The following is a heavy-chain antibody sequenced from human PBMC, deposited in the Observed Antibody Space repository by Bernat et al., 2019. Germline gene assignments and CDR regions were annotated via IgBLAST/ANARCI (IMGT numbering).Heavy chain of an antibody. Sequence: QVQLVESGGGVVQPGRSLRLSCAASGFTFSSYGMHWVRQAPGKGLEWVAVIWYDGCNKYYADSVKGQFTISRDNSKNTLYLQMNSLRAEDTAVYYCATYGDLHDAFDIWGQGTMVTVSS. D-gene: IGHD4-17*01. CDR2: IWYDGCNK. CDR1: GFTFSSYG. J-gene: IGHJ3*02. CDR3: ATYGDLHDAFDI. V-gene: IGHV3-33*01.